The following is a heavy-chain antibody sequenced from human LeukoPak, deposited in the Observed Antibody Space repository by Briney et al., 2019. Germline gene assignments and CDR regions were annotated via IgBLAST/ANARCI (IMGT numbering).Heavy chain of an antibody. CDR2: MSPDSGYT. CDR1: AYTFTSYD. CDR3: EIYTGYDSF. D-gene: IGHD5-12*01. J-gene: IGHJ4*02. Sequence: ASVKVSCKASAYTFTSYDITWVRQATGQGLEWMGWMSPDSGYTGYAQTFQGRVTLTRNTSVSTAFMELSSLRSEDTAVYYCEIYTGYDSFWGQGTLVTVSS. V-gene: IGHV1-8*01.